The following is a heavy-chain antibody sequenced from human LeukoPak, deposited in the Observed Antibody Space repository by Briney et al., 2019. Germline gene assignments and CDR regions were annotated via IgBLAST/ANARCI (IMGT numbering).Heavy chain of an antibody. CDR3: ARKGAMVRDFDY. J-gene: IGHJ4*02. V-gene: IGHV1-18*04. Sequence: ASVKVSCKASGYTFTGYYMHWVRQAPGQGLEWMGWISAYNGNTNYAQKLQGRVTMTTDTSTSTAYMELRSLRSDDTAVYYCARKGAMVRDFDYWGQGTLVTVSS. D-gene: IGHD3-10*01. CDR1: GYTFTGYY. CDR2: ISAYNGNT.